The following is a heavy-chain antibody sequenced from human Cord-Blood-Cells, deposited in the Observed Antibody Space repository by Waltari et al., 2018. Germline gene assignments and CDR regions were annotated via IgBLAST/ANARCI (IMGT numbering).Heavy chain of an antibody. J-gene: IGHJ4*02. CDR2: IYYSGSN. CDR1: GGSVSSGSYY. Sequence: QVQLQESGPGLVKPSETLSLTCTVSGGSVSSGSYYWRWIRQPPGKGLEWIGYIYYSGSNNYNPSLKSRVTISVDTSKNQFSLKLSSVTAADTAVYYCARGRGYSGYLLNWGQGTLVTVSS. V-gene: IGHV4-61*01. D-gene: IGHD5-12*01. CDR3: ARGRGYSGYLLN.